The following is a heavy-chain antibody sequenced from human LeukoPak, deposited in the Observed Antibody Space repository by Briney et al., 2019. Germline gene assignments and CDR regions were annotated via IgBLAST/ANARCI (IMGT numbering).Heavy chain of an antibody. J-gene: IGHJ4*01. CDR2: ISWDGGST. D-gene: IGHD3-22*01. Sequence: GGSLRLSCAASGFTFDDYAMHWVRQAPGKGLEWVSLISWDGGSTYYADSVKGRFTISRDNSKNSLYLQMHSLRADDTAVYYCAKGSYYYDTSGYFDSWGHGALVTVSS. CDR3: AKGSYYYDTSGYFDS. CDR1: GFTFDDYA. V-gene: IGHV3-43D*03.